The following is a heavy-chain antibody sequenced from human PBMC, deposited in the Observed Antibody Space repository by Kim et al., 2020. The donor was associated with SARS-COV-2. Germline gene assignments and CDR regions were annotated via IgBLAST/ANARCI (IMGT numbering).Heavy chain of an antibody. D-gene: IGHD3-10*01. CDR2: IYYSGST. V-gene: IGHV4-31*03. Sequence: SETLSLTCTVSGGSISSGGYYWSWIRQHPGKGLEWIGYIYYSGSTYYNPSLKSRVTISVDTSKNQFSLKLSSVTAADTAVYYCAREMGDGSGSYYGFDYWGQGTLVTVSS. CDR1: GGSISSGGYY. CDR3: AREMGDGSGSYYGFDY. J-gene: IGHJ4*02.